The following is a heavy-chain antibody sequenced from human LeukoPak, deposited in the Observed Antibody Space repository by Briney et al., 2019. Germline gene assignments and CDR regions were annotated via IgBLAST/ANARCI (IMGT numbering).Heavy chain of an antibody. V-gene: IGHV3-23*01. CDR2: IRGSGGST. D-gene: IGHD2-2*01. CDR1: GFTFSSYA. Sequence: PGGSLRLSCAASGFTFSSYAMSWVRQAPGKGLEWVSAIRGSGGSTYYADSVQGRFTISRDNSKIPLYLQMNSLRAEDTAVYYCAKTTVAVVVPAAMRYAFDIWGQGTMVSVSS. J-gene: IGHJ3*02. CDR3: AKTTVAVVVPAAMRYAFDI.